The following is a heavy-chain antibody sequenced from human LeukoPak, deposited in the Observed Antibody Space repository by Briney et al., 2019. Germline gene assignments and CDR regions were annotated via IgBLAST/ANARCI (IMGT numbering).Heavy chain of an antibody. CDR3: TTPFLAVAGQIDY. CDR1: GFTFSNAW. CDR2: IKSKTDGGTT. D-gene: IGHD6-19*01. J-gene: IGHJ4*02. Sequence: GGSLRFSCAASGFTFSNAWMSWVRQAPGKGLGWVGRIKSKTDGGTTDYAAPVKGGFTISRDDSKNTLYLQMNSLKTEDTAVYYCTTPFLAVAGQIDYWGQGTLVTVSS. V-gene: IGHV3-15*01.